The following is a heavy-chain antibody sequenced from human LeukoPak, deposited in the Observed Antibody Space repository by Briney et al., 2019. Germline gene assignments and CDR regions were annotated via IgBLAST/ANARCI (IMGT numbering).Heavy chain of an antibody. Sequence: GASVKVSCKASGYPFVSSGISWVRQAPGQGLEWMGWISAYNGNTIHAQKFQGRVTMTTDTSTSTAYMELRSLRSDDTAVYYCARGGSGTNPFDYWGQGTLVTVSS. V-gene: IGHV1-18*01. J-gene: IGHJ4*02. CDR1: GYPFVSSG. CDR2: ISAYNGNT. CDR3: ARGGSGTNPFDY. D-gene: IGHD6-19*01.